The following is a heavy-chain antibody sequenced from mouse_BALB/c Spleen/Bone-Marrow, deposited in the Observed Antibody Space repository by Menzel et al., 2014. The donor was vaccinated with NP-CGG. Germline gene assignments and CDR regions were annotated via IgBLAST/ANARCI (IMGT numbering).Heavy chain of an antibody. Sequence: VKLVESGAELVKPGASVKLSCKASGYTFSSYYMYWVKQRPGQGLEWIGEINPSNGGTKFNEKFKSKATLTVDKSSRTAYMQLSSLTSEDSAVYYCTRSNYGYWYFDVWGAGTTVTVSS. V-gene: IGHV1S81*02. CDR3: TRSNYGYWYFDV. CDR2: INPSNGGT. CDR1: GYTFSSYY. J-gene: IGHJ1*01. D-gene: IGHD1-1*01.